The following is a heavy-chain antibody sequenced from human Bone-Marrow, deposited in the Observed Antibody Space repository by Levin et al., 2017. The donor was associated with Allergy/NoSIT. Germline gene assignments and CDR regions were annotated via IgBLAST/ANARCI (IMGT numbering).Heavy chain of an antibody. CDR1: GLIFSNYA. CDR3: AGYDTSGYHSPFDY. Sequence: GGSLRLSCAASGLIFSNYAMNWVRQAPGKGLEWVSQISGSGFNTHYADSVRGRFTFSRDNSNNTVYLQMNSLRADDTAVYYCAGYDTSGYHSPFDYWGQGTLVTVSS. D-gene: IGHD3-22*01. V-gene: IGHV3-23*01. J-gene: IGHJ4*02. CDR2: ISGSGFNT.